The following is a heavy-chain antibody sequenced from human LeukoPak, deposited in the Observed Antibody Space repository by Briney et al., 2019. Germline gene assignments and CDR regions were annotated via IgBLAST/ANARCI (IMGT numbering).Heavy chain of an antibody. J-gene: IGHJ5*02. V-gene: IGHV1-2*02. CDR3: ARHARYSSGYAPFDP. D-gene: IGHD6-19*01. Sequence: ASVKVSCKASGYTFTGYYMHWVRQAPGQGLEWMGWINPNSGGTNYAQKFQGRVTMTRDTSISTAYMELSRLRSDDTAVYYCARHARYSSGYAPFDPWGQGTLVTVSS. CDR2: INPNSGGT. CDR1: GYTFTGYY.